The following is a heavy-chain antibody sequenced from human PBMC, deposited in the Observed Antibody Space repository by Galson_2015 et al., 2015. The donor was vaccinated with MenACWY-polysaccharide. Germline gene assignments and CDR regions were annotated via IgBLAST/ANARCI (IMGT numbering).Heavy chain of an antibody. CDR1: GFTFSSYG. J-gene: IGHJ5*02. CDR3: AKGSYDFWSGYVNWFDP. D-gene: IGHD3-3*01. CDR2: ISYDGSNK. Sequence: SLRLSCAASGFTFSSYGMHWVRQAPGKGLEWVAVISYDGSNKYYADSVKGRFTISRDNSKNTLCLQMNSLRAEDTAVYYCAKGSYDFWSGYVNWFDPWGQGTLVTVSS. V-gene: IGHV3-30*18.